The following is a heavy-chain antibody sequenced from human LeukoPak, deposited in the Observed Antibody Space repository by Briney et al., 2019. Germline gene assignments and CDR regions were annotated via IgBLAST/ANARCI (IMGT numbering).Heavy chain of an antibody. CDR1: GFTFSSYA. CDR2: ISSSGSTI. J-gene: IGHJ3*02. V-gene: IGHV3-48*03. D-gene: IGHD6-19*01. Sequence: GGSLRLSCAASGFTFSSYAMNWVRQAPGKGLEWVSYISSSGSTIYYADSVKGRFTISRDNAKNSLYLQMNSLRAEDTAVYYCARDVRYRQWLVPAFDIWGQGTMVTVSS. CDR3: ARDVRYRQWLVPAFDI.